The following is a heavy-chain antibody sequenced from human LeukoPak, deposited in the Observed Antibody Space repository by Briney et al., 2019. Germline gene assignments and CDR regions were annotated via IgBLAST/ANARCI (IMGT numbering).Heavy chain of an antibody. Sequence: GRSLRLSCAASGFTFSSYGMHWVRQAPGKGLEWVAVIWYDGSNKYYADSVKGRVTISRDNSKNTLYLQMNSLRAEDTAVYYCARDGGYSYGYSMNYWGQGALATVSS. V-gene: IGHV3-33*01. CDR1: GFTFSSYG. CDR3: ARDGGYSYGYSMNY. D-gene: IGHD5-18*01. CDR2: IWYDGSNK. J-gene: IGHJ4*02.